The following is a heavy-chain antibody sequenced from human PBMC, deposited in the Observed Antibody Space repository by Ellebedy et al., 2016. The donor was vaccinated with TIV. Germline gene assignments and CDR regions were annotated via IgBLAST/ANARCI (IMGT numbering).Heavy chain of an antibody. CDR2: ISSSGGTI. V-gene: IGHV3-11*01. CDR1: GFTFSDYY. D-gene: IGHD1-26*01. J-gene: IGHJ4*02. CDR3: ARDRGGSYSPVDY. Sequence: GGSLRLXXAASGFTFSDYYMSWIRQAPGKGLEWVSYISSSGGTIYYADSVKGRFTISRDNAKNSLYLQMNSLRAEDTAVYYCARDRGGSYSPVDYWGQGTLVTVSS.